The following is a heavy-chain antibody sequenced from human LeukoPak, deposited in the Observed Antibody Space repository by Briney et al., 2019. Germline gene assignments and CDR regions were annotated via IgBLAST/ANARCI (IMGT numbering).Heavy chain of an antibody. J-gene: IGHJ6*02. Sequence: ASVKVSCKASGGTFSSYAISWVRQAPGQGLEWMGRIISILGIANYAQKFQGRVTITADKSTSTAYMELSSLRSEDTAVYYCARVQDTAMIDYYGMDVWGQGTTVTVSS. V-gene: IGHV1-69*04. D-gene: IGHD5-18*01. CDR3: ARVQDTAMIDYYGMDV. CDR2: IISILGIA. CDR1: GGTFSSYA.